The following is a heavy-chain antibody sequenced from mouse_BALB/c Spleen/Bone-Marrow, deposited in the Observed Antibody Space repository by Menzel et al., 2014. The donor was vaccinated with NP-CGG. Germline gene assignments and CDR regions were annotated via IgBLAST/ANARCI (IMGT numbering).Heavy chain of an antibody. CDR1: GYTFTSYT. Sequence: QVQLQQSGAELARPGASVKMSCKASGYTFTSYTMHWVEQRPGQGLEWIGYINPSSGYTNYNQKFKDKATLTADKSSSTAYMQLSSLTSEDSAVYYCARERNWDSFAYWGQGTLVTVSA. V-gene: IGHV1-4*01. CDR2: INPSSGYT. D-gene: IGHD4-1*01. J-gene: IGHJ3*01. CDR3: ARERNWDSFAY.